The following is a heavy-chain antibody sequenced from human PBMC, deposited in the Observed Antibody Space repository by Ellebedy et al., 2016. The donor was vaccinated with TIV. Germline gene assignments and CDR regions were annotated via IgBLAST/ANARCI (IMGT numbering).Heavy chain of an antibody. CDR1: GFTFSSYA. D-gene: IGHD3-9*01. J-gene: IGHJ6*04. V-gene: IGHV3-23*01. CDR3: AKISPTHRGAFDI. Sequence: GESLKISXEASGFTFSSYAMSWLRQAPGKGLEWVSVFGGRSTTTYYADSVKGRFTISRDNSKNTLFLQMNSLRGDDTARYYCAKISPTHRGAFDIWGKGTTVTVSS. CDR2: FGGRSTTT.